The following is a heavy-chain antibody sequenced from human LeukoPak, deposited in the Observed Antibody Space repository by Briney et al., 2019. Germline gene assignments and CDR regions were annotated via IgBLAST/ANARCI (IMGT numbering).Heavy chain of an antibody. CDR3: AKDWVTVTSYDAFDI. CDR2: ISGSGYST. D-gene: IGHD4-17*01. V-gene: IGHV3-23*01. Sequence: GGSLRLSCAASGFTFSSYAMSWVHQAPGKGLEWVSAISGSGYSTYYADSVKGRFTISRDNSKNTLYLQMNSLRAEDTAVYYCAKDWVTVTSYDAFDIWGQGTMVTVSS. J-gene: IGHJ3*02. CDR1: GFTFSSYA.